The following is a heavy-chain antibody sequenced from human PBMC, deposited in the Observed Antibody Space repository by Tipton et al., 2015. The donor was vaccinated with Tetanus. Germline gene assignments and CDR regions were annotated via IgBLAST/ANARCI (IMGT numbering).Heavy chain of an antibody. CDR1: GFTFSSSA. Sequence: SLRLSCAASGFTFSSSAMSWVRQAPGKGLEWVSDIVGGGGRTYYADSVKGRFTISRDTSKNTLYLQMNSLRAEDTAVYYCAKWAELRWFGSPRYYFDFWGQGTLVSVSS. D-gene: IGHD3-10*01. V-gene: IGHV3-23*01. CDR3: AKWAELRWFGSPRYYFDF. CDR2: IVGGGGRT. J-gene: IGHJ4*02.